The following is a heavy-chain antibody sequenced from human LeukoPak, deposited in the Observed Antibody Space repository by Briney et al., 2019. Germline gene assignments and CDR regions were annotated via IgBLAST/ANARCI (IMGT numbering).Heavy chain of an antibody. CDR3: AKDHSRLSCSDTSCYESLGY. J-gene: IGHJ4*02. CDR2: ISGSGDST. Sequence: QTGGSLRLSCAASGFTFSNNAMSWVRQAPGKGLEWVSGISGSGDSTYYVDSVKGRFTISRDNSENTLYLQMRSLRGEDTAVYYCAKDHSRLSCSDTSCYESLGYWGQGTQVTVSS. V-gene: IGHV3-23*01. D-gene: IGHD2-2*01. CDR1: GFTFSNNA.